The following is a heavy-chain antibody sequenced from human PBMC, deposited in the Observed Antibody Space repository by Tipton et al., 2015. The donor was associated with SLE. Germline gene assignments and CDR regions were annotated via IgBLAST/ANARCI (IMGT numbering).Heavy chain of an antibody. CDR2: IYYSGST. Sequence: TLSLTCTVSGGSISSGGYYWSWIRQHPGKGLEWIGYIYYSGSTFYNPSLKSRVTISVDGSKNQFSLRLTSVTAADTATYYCARGATVTRFDYWGQGALVTVSS. V-gene: IGHV4-31*03. CDR3: ARGATVTRFDY. CDR1: GGSISSGGYY. D-gene: IGHD4-17*01. J-gene: IGHJ4*02.